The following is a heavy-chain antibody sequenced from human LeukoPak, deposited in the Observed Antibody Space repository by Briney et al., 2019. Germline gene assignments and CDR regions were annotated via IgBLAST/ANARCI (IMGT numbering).Heavy chain of an antibody. D-gene: IGHD2-15*01. CDR3: AREDRWMGGFDY. Sequence: GGSLRLSCAASGFTVSSDYMTWVRQAPGKGLEWVSIIYSADTTYYADSVRGRFTISRDNSKNTLYPQMNSLRAEDSAVYYCAREDRWMGGFDYWGQGTLVTVSS. J-gene: IGHJ4*02. CDR2: IYSADTT. CDR1: GFTVSSDY. V-gene: IGHV3-66*01.